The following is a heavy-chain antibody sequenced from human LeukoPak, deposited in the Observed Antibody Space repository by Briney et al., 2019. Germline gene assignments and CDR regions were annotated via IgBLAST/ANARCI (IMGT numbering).Heavy chain of an antibody. D-gene: IGHD1-26*01. CDR2: IYYSGST. Sequence: SETLSLTCTVSGASITSYYWSWIRQPPGKGLEWIGYIYYSGSTTYKPSLKSRVTISVDTSKNQFSLKLSSVTAADTAVYYCARLSIVGATNFDYWGQGTLVTVPS. J-gene: IGHJ4*02. V-gene: IGHV4-59*08. CDR3: ARLSIVGATNFDY. CDR1: GASITSYY.